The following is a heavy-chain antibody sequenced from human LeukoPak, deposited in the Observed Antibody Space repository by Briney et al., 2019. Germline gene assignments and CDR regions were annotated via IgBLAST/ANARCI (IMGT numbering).Heavy chain of an antibody. J-gene: IGHJ4*02. CDR2: ISYDGSNK. D-gene: IGHD3-3*01. CDR3: ARLFMESENYFDY. V-gene: IGHV3-30-3*01. Sequence: PGRSLRPSCAASGFTFSSYAMHWVRQAPGKGLEWVAVISYDGSNKYYADSVKGRFTISRDNSKNTLYLQMNSLRAEDTAVYYCARLFMESENYFDYWGQGTLVTVSS. CDR1: GFTFSSYA.